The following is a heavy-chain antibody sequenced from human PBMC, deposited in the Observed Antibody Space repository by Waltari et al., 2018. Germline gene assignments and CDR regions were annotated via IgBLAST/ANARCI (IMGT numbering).Heavy chain of an antibody. V-gene: IGHV4-39*01. Sequence: QLQLQESGPGLVKPSETLSLICTVSGDSISSRNNYWGWIRQAPGKGLEWIGSIDYSGSTYHNPSLKSRVTTSVDTSKNQFSLKLSSVTAADTAVYYCARGARYFDWNHDAFDIWGRGTMVIVSS. CDR3: ARGARYFDWNHDAFDI. CDR2: IDYSGST. CDR1: GDSISSRNNY. J-gene: IGHJ3*02. D-gene: IGHD3-9*01.